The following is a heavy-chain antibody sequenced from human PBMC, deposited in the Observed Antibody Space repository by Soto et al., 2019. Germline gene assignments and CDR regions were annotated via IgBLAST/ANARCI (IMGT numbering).Heavy chain of an antibody. CDR2: ISTI. J-gene: IGHJ4*02. CDR3: ARDGGSYYFDY. CDR1: GFTFSSYS. V-gene: IGHV3-21*01. Sequence: EVQLVESGGGLVKPGGSLRLSCAASGFTFSSYSMNWVRQAPGKGLEWVSSISTIYYADSVKGRFTISRDNAKNSLYLQMNSLRAEDTAVYYCARDGGSYYFDYWGQGTVVTVSS. D-gene: IGHD1-26*01.